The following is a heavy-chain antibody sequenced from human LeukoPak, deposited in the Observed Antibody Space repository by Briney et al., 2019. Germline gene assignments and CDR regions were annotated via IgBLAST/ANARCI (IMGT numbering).Heavy chain of an antibody. D-gene: IGHD4-17*01. CDR2: IYTSGST. CDR3: AREPLTVPPFYYYYGMDV. CDR1: GGSISSGSYY. V-gene: IGHV4-61*02. J-gene: IGHJ6*02. Sequence: PSETLSLTCTVSGGSISSGSYYGSWIRQPAGKGLEWIGRIYTSGSTNYNPSLKSRVTISVDTSKNQFSLKLSSVTAADTAVYYCAREPLTVPPFYYYYGMDVWGQGTTVTVSS.